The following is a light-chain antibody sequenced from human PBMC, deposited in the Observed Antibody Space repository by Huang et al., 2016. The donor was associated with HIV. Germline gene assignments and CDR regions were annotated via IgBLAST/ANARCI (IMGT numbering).Light chain of an antibody. V-gene: IGKV3-15*01. CDR3: QQYNNWPPWT. CDR1: QSVNNK. CDR2: DAS. Sequence: EVVMTQSPVTLSVSPGERATLSCRASQSVNNKLAWFQQKPGQAPRLLIHDASIRATGIPDRFSGSGSGTECTLTISSLQSEDFAVYYCQQYNNWPPWTFGQGTKVEIK. J-gene: IGKJ1*01.